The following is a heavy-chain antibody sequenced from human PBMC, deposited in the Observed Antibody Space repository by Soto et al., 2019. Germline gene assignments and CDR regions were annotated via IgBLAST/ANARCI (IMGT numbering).Heavy chain of an antibody. V-gene: IGHV1-18*01. CDR2: ISAYNGNT. CDR3: ARGDVVVVAATGEFDY. Sequence: QVQLVQSGAEVKKPGASVKVSCKASGYTFTSYGISWVRQAPGQGLEWMGWISAYNGNTNYAQKLQGKVTMTTDTSTSKAYMELRSLRSDDTAVYYCARGDVVVVAATGEFDYWGQGTLVTVSS. CDR1: GYTFTSYG. J-gene: IGHJ4*02. D-gene: IGHD2-15*01.